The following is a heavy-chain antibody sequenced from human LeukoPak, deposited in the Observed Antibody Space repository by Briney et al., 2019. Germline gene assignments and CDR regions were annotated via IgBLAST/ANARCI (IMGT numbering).Heavy chain of an antibody. J-gene: IGHJ4*02. CDR2: ILPGGKES. V-gene: IGHV3-7*01. Sequence: PGTSLRLSCEASGFTFSHFGMHWVRQAPGKGLEWVATILPGGKESYRVDSVKGRFIISRDNAKNSLFLQMNSLRGDDTALYYCMSAHGYWGQGTLVTVSS. CDR1: GFTFSHFG. CDR3: MSAHGY.